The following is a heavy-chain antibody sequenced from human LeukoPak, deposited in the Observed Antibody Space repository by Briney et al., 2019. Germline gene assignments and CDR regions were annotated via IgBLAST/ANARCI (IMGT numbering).Heavy chain of an antibody. CDR1: GFTFSSYD. J-gene: IGHJ4*02. CDR2: IGTAGDT. Sequence: GGSLRLSCAASGFTFSSYDMHWVRQATGKGLEWVSAIGTAGDTYYPGSVKGRFTISRDNAKNSLYLQMNSLRAEDTAVYYCARARIAAAGDYWGQGTLVTVSS. V-gene: IGHV3-13*01. D-gene: IGHD6-13*01. CDR3: ARARIAAAGDY.